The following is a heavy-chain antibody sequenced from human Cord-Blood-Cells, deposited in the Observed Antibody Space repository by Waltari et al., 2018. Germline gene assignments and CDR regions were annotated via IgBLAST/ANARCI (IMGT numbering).Heavy chain of an antibody. CDR3: ARGQLWAAPDY. V-gene: IGHV4-34*01. D-gene: IGHD5-18*01. Sequence: QVQLQQWGAGLLKPSETLSLTCAVYGGSFSGYYWCWIRQPPGKGLEWIGEINHSGSTNYTPSLKSRVTISVDTSKNQFALKLSSVTASDTAVYYCARGQLWAAPDYWGQGTLVTVSS. J-gene: IGHJ4*02. CDR2: INHSGST. CDR1: GGSFSGYY.